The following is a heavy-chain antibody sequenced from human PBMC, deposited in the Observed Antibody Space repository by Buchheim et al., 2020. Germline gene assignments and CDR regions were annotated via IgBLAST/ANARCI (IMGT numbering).Heavy chain of an antibody. D-gene: IGHD2-8*01. J-gene: IGHJ4*02. V-gene: IGHV3-48*03. CDR2: ISSSGSTI. CDR3: ARGDTYCTNGVCYRGVDY. CDR1: GFTFSSYE. Sequence: EVQLVESGGGLVQPGGSLRLSCAASGFTFSSYEMNWVRQAPGKGLEWVSYISSSGSTIYYADSVKGRFTIYRDNAKNSLYIQMNSLRAEDTAVYYCARGDTYCTNGVCYRGVDYWGQGTL.